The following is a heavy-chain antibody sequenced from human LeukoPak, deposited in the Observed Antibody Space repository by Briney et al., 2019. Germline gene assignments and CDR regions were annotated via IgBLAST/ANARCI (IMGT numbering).Heavy chain of an antibody. J-gene: IGHJ5*02. D-gene: IGHD2-2*01. CDR2: INPSGGST. V-gene: IGHV1-46*01. Sequence: ASVKVSCKASGYTFTRYYMHWVRQAPGQGLEWMGTINPSGGSTSYAQKFQGRVTMTRDTSTSTVYMELSSLRSEDTAVYYCARWVDCSSTSCSFIGFDPWGQGTLVTVSS. CDR1: GYTFTRYY. CDR3: ARWVDCSSTSCSFIGFDP.